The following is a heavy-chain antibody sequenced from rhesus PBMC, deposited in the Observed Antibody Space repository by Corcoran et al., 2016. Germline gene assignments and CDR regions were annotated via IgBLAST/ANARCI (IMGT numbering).Heavy chain of an antibody. CDR2: IMPLVGIQ. CDR1: GFTFGSYV. CDR3: ASSIAAAGPFGY. D-gene: IGHD6S26*01. V-gene: IGHV1-198*02. J-gene: IGHJ4*01. Sequence: QVQLVQSGAEVKKPGASVKVSCKASGFTFGSYVINWVRQAPGPGHEWMGVIMPLVGIQKYAEKFQGRVTITADQSTSTAYMELSSLRSEDTAVYYCASSIAAAGPFGYWGQGVLVTVSS.